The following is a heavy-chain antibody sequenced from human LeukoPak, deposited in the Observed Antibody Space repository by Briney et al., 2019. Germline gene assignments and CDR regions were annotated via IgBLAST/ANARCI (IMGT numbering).Heavy chain of an antibody. J-gene: IGHJ6*02. V-gene: IGHV3-30*18. CDR2: ISYDGSNK. Sequence: GSSLRLSCAASGFTFSSYGMHWVRQAPGKGLERVAVISYDGSNKYYADSVKGRFTISRDNSKNTLYLQMNSLRAEDTAVYYCAKARKAYYYYGMDVWGQGTTVTVAS. CDR3: AKARKAYYYYGMDV. CDR1: GFTFSSYG.